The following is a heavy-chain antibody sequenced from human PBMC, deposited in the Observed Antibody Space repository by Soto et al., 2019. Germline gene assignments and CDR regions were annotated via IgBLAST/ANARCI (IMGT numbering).Heavy chain of an antibody. CDR2: IIPIFGTA. D-gene: IGHD3-22*01. V-gene: IGHV1-69*06. CDR3: ARTYYYDSSGYYSHIGYYYGMDV. CDR1: GGTFISYA. Sequence: SVKVSCTTSGGTFISYASVCVRQKTGQGLEWMGGIIPIFGTANYAQKFQGRVTITADKSTSTAYMELSSLRSEDTAVYYCARTYYYDSSGYYSHIGYYYGMDVWGQGTMVTGSS. J-gene: IGHJ6*02.